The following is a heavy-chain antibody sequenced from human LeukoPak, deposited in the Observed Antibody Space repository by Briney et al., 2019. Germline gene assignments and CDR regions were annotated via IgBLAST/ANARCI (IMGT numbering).Heavy chain of an antibody. Sequence: ASVKVSCKASGYTFTNYYMHWVRQAPGQGLEWMGVINPSGGSTNYAQKFQGRVTITRDMSTSTVYMELSSLRSEDTAVYSCARDLAGGGNYWGQGTLVAVSS. D-gene: IGHD3-16*01. CDR1: GYTFTNYY. CDR3: ARDLAGGGNY. J-gene: IGHJ4*02. V-gene: IGHV1-46*01. CDR2: INPSGGST.